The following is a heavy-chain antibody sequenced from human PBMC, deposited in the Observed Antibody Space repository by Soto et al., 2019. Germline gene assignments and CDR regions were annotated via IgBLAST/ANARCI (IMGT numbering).Heavy chain of an antibody. CDR3: ARAQRQLRFLEWLLANGFGYYYYMDV. V-gene: IGHV4-59*12. CDR1: GGSISSYY. J-gene: IGHJ6*03. CDR2: IYYSGST. D-gene: IGHD3-3*01. Sequence: SETLSLTCTVSGGSISSYYWSWIRQPPGKGLEWIGYIYYSGSTNYNPSLKSRVTTSVDTSKNQFSLKLSSVTAADTAVYYCARAQRQLRFLEWLLANGFGYYYYMDVWGKGTTVTVSS.